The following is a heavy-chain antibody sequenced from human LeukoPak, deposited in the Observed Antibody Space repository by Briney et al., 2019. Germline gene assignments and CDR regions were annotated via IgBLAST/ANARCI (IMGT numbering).Heavy chain of an antibody. CDR1: GGTFSSYA. D-gene: IGHD2-21*02. V-gene: IGHV1-69*04. Sequence: SVKVSCKASGGTFSSYAISWMRQAPGQGLEWVGRIIPILGVANYAQKFQGRVTITADKSTSTAYMELSRLRFEDTAVYYCASDGAYCGGDCYWSYWGQGTLVTVSS. J-gene: IGHJ4*02. CDR2: IIPILGVA. CDR3: ASDGAYCGGDCYWSY.